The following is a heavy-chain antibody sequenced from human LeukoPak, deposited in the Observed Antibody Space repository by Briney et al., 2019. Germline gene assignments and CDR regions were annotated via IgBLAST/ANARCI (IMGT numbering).Heavy chain of an antibody. CDR3: ARSSTTDDWGNSFDL. CDR1: GVTFSIDV. V-gene: IGHV3-13*01. D-gene: IGHD2/OR15-2a*01. J-gene: IGHJ3*01. CDR2: IGTAGDT. Sequence: PGGSLRLSCAASGVTFSIDVMHCVRQATGKSRWWGSAIGTAGDTYYPGSVKGRFTTSREDAKNSLYLQMNSLRAGDTAVYYCARSSTTDDWGNSFDLWGLGTVVTVSS.